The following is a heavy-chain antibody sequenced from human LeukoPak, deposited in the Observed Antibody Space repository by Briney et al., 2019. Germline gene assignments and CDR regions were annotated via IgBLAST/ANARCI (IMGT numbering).Heavy chain of an antibody. V-gene: IGHV3-30*02. CDR2: IRYDGSNT. Sequence: GGSLRLSCATSGFTFSTYGLHWVRQAPGKGLEWVAFIRYDGSNTNTADSVKGRFTISRDSSKNTMYLQMNSLRAEDTAVYYCAKVGSGWYGVDYWGQGTLVTVSS. CDR1: GFTFSTYG. D-gene: IGHD6-19*01. J-gene: IGHJ4*02. CDR3: AKVGSGWYGVDY.